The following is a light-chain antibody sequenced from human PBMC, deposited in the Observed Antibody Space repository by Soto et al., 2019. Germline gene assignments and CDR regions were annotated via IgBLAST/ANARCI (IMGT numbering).Light chain of an antibody. CDR2: KAS. CDR3: QQYNSYSPWT. J-gene: IGKJ1*01. Sequence: DIQMTQSPSTLSASVGDRVTITCRASQSISSWLALYQQKPGKAPKLLIYKASSLESGVPSRFSGSGSGTEFTLPISSLQPDDFATYYCQQYNSYSPWTFGQGTKVEIK. V-gene: IGKV1-5*03. CDR1: QSISSW.